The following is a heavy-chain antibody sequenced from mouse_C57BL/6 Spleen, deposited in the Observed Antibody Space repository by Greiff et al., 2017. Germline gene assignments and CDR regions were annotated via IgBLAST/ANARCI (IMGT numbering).Heavy chain of an antibody. CDR1: GYTFTSYW. CDR3: ARRAGSYYFDY. V-gene: IGHV1-52*01. J-gene: IGHJ2*01. CDR2: IDPSDSET. Sequence: QVQLKQPGAELVRPGSSVKLSCKASGYTFTSYWMHWVKQRPIQGLEWIGNIDPSDSETNYNQKFKGKATLTVDKSSSTAYMQLSSLTSEDSAVYYCARRAGSYYFDYWGQGTTLTVSS. D-gene: IGHD3-1*01.